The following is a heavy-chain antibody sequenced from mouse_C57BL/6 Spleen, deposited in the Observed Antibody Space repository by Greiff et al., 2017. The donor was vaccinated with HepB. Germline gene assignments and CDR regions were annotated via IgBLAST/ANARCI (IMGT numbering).Heavy chain of an antibody. CDR1: GFTFTDYY. J-gene: IGHJ2*01. D-gene: IGHD2-3*01. CDR3: ARLYDNLPFDY. V-gene: IGHV7-3*01. Sequence: EVKLMESGGGLVQPGGSLSLSCAASGFTFTDYYMSWVRQPPGKALEWLGFIRNKANGYTTEYSASVKGRFTISRDNSQSILYLQMNALRAEDSATYYCARLYDNLPFDYWGQGTTLTVSS. CDR2: IRNKANGYTT.